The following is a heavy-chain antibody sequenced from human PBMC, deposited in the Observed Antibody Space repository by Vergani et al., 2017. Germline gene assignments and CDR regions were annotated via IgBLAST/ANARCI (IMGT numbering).Heavy chain of an antibody. J-gene: IGHJ6*03. D-gene: IGHD2-2*01. CDR2: IYYSGST. V-gene: IGHV4-59*01. CDR1: GGSISSYY. Sequence: QVQLQESGPGLVKPSETLSLTCTVSGGSISSYYWSWIRQPPGKGLEWVGYIYYSGSTNYNPSLKSRVTISVDTAKNQFSLKLSSVTAADTVVYYCARVGDCSSTSGYPTRSLGYYYYYMDVWGKGTTVTVSS. CDR3: ARVGDCSSTSGYPTRSLGYYYYYMDV.